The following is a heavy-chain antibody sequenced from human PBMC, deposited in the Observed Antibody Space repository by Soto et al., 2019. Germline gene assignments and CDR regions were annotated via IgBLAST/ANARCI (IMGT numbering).Heavy chain of an antibody. Sequence: SVKVSCKASGGTFSSYAISWVRQAPGQGLEWMGGIIPIFGTANYAQKFQGRVTITADKSTSTAYMELSSLRSEDTAVYYCARCRFSEPYCMDVWGQGTTVTVSS. CDR1: GGTFSSYA. CDR3: ARCRFSEPYCMDV. D-gene: IGHD1-1*01. V-gene: IGHV1-69*06. CDR2: IIPIFGTA. J-gene: IGHJ6*02.